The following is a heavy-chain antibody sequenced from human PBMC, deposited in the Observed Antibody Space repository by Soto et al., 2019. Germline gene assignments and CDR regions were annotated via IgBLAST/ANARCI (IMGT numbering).Heavy chain of an antibody. V-gene: IGHV1-69*01. CDR3: TPGGQHRKASYYSAKEV. D-gene: IGHD6-13*01. CDR2: SIPIFRTA. CDR1: GGTFSIYS. Sequence: QVQLVQSGAEVKKPGSSVKVSCTASGGTFSIYSINWVRQAPGQGLAWMGGSIPIFRTANFAQQFQGRVTITADEATSTVYMELSSLRAEDPAVYYCTPGGQHRKASYYSAKEVWGQGTTVTVPS. J-gene: IGHJ6*01.